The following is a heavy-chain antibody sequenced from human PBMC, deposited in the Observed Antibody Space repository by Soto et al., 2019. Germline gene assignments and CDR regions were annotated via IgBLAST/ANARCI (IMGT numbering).Heavy chain of an antibody. D-gene: IGHD5-12*01. J-gene: IGHJ6*02. CDR2: IIPIFGTA. CDR3: ARRSGAYLVATGSGMDV. CDR1: GGTFSSYA. Sequence: QVQLVQSGAEVQKPGSSVKVSCKASGGTFSSYAISWVRQAPGQGLEWMGGIIPIFGTANYAQKFQGRVTITADESTSTAYMELSSLRSEDTAVYYCARRSGAYLVATGSGMDVWGQGTTVTVSS. V-gene: IGHV1-69*01.